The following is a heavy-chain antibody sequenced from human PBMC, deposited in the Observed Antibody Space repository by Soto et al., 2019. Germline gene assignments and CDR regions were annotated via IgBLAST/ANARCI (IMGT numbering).Heavy chain of an antibody. V-gene: IGHV4-30-2*01. J-gene: IGHJ5*02. CDR2: IYHSGST. CDR3: ARELSTIGIDP. Sequence: SETLSLTCAVSGGSISSGGYSWSLIRQPPGKGLEWIGYIYHSGSTYYNPSLKSRVTISVDRSKNQFSLKLSSLSAADTVVYYCARELSTIGIDPWGQGTLVTVSS. CDR1: GGSISSGGYS. D-gene: IGHD3-9*01.